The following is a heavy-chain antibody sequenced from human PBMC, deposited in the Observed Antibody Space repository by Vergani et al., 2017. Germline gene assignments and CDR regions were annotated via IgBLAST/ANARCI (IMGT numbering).Heavy chain of an antibody. CDR1: GYSFTSYW. Sequence: EVQLVQSGAEVKTPGESLRISCKGSGYSFTSYWISWVRQMPGKGLEWMGRIDPSDSYTNYSPSFQGHVTISADKSISTAYLQWSSLKASDTAMYYCAGPSIAVAGTEFGDDAFDIWGQGTMVTVSS. CDR3: AGPSIAVAGTEFGDDAFDI. J-gene: IGHJ3*02. CDR2: IDPSDSYT. D-gene: IGHD6-19*01. V-gene: IGHV5-10-1*03.